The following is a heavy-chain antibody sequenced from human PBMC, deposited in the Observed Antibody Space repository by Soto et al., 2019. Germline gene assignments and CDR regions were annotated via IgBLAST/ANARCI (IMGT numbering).Heavy chain of an antibody. V-gene: IGHV6-1*01. CDR2: TYYRSKWYN. Sequence: SQTLSLTCAISGDSVSSNSAAWNWIRQSPSRGFEWLGRTYYRSKWYNDYAVSVKSRITINPDTSKNQFSLQLNSVTPEDTAVYYCARVSDYDSSGYYSLAFDIWGQGTMVTVSS. D-gene: IGHD3-22*01. CDR1: GDSVSSNSAA. J-gene: IGHJ3*02. CDR3: ARVSDYDSSGYYSLAFDI.